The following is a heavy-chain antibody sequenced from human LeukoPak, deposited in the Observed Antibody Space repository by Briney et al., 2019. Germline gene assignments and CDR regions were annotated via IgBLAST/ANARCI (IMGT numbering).Heavy chain of an antibody. CDR2: ISYDGSNK. CDR1: GFTFSSYA. D-gene: IGHD3-3*01. Sequence: GRSLRLSCAASGFTFSSYAMHWVRQAPGKGLEGVAVISYDGSNKYYADSVKGRFTISRDNSKNTLYLQMNSLRAEDTAVYYCARDLGTIFGVVITYYYGMDVWGQGTTVTVSS. V-gene: IGHV3-30-3*01. J-gene: IGHJ6*02. CDR3: ARDLGTIFGVVITYYYGMDV.